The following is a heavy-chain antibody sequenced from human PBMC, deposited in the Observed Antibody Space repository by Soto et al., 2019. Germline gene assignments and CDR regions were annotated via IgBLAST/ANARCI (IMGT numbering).Heavy chain of an antibody. V-gene: IGHV3-30-3*01. Sequence: QVQLVESGGGVVQPGRSLRLSCAASGFTFSSYAMHWVRQAPGKGLEWVAVISYDGSNKYYADSVKGRFTISRDNSKNTLYLQMNSLRAEDTAVYYCARDVWVVLLGDYWGQGTLVTVSS. CDR3: ARDVWVVLLGDY. CDR1: GFTFSSYA. CDR2: ISYDGSNK. J-gene: IGHJ4*02. D-gene: IGHD6-19*01.